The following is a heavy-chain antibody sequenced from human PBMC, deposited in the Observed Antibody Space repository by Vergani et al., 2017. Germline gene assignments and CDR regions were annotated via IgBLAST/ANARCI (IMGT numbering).Heavy chain of an antibody. D-gene: IGHD1-1*01. V-gene: IGHV3-30*03. CDR1: GFTPSYYG. CDR3: ATKSCGTPGCQIGYFRE. CDR2: LSYDGTQK. Sequence: QVHLVESGGGVVQPGRSLRLSCVVSGFTPSYYGMHWVRQAPGTGVEWVAVLSYDGTQKYYADSVKGRFTISRDNSKSTLYLQMNSLGTEDTAVYYCATKSCGTPGCQIGYFREWGQGTLVTVSS. J-gene: IGHJ1*01.